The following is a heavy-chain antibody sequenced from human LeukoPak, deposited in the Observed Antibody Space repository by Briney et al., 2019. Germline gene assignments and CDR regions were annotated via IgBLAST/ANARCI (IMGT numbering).Heavy chain of an antibody. J-gene: IGHJ3*02. D-gene: IGHD3-10*01. CDR1: GGTLSSSSNY. CDR3: ARRKYYYGSGMRNAFDI. CDR2: IYYSGST. V-gene: IGHV4-39*01. Sequence: SQTPSLTCTLSGGTLSSSSNYWAWFRQPPGTGLEWFGRIYYSGSTYYNPSLKSRFTISVDTSKNQFSLKLSSVTAADTAVYYCARRKYYYGSGMRNAFDIWGQGTMVTVSS.